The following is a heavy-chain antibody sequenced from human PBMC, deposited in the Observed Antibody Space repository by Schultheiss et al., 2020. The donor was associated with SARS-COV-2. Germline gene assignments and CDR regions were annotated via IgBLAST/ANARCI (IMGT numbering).Heavy chain of an antibody. D-gene: IGHD6-13*01. CDR2: IYYSGST. Sequence: LSLTCTVSGGSVSSGSYYWTWIRQPPGKGLEWIGYIYYSGSTYYNPSLKSLGTISVDTSKNQFSLKLSSVTAADTAVYYCARGRYVAAAGYYFDSWGQGTLVTVSS. CDR1: GGSVSSGSYY. V-gene: IGHV4-31*01. J-gene: IGHJ4*02. CDR3: ARGRYVAAAGYYFDS.